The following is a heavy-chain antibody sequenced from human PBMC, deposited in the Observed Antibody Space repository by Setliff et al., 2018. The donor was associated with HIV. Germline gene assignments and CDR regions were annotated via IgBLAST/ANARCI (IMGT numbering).Heavy chain of an antibody. V-gene: IGHV1-69-2*01. CDR1: GHTFTDYS. CDR3: AWGTQRPIDS. D-gene: IGHD3-16*01. Sequence: ASVKVSCKVSGHTFTDYSIHWVQQAPGKGLEWMGLIDPEDGETIYAEKFQGRVTMTADTSIQTAYMELSSLTSEDTAMYFCAWGTQRPIDSWGQGTLVTVSS. CDR2: IDPEDGET. J-gene: IGHJ4*02.